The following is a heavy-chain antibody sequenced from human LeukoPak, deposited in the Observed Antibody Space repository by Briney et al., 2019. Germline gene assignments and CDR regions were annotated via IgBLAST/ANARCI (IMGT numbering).Heavy chain of an antibody. Sequence: GGSLRLSCATSGFTFSSFSMNWVRQAAGKGLEWVAYISSISSIVYYAGSVKGRFTISRDNGKNSLYLQMNSLRDEDTAVYYCARDLHSGAYTFDYWGQGTLVTVSS. D-gene: IGHD1-26*01. J-gene: IGHJ4*02. CDR2: ISSISSIV. CDR3: ARDLHSGAYTFDY. V-gene: IGHV3-48*02. CDR1: GFTFSSFS.